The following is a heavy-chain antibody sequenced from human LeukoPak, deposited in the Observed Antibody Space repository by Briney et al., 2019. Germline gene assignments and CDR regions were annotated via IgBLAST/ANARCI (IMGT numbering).Heavy chain of an antibody. V-gene: IGHV3-23*01. J-gene: IGHJ3*02. CDR2: ILGRDVTT. CDR1: GITLSSYA. Sequence: GGSLRLSCAASGITLSSYAMTWVRQDPGKGLEWVSTILGRDVTTYYADSVKGRFTISRDNSKNTLFLQMSSLGAEDTAVYYCARDRPDASFYFGTFHIWGRGTVVTVSS. CDR3: ARDRPDASFYFGTFHI. D-gene: IGHD2-2*01.